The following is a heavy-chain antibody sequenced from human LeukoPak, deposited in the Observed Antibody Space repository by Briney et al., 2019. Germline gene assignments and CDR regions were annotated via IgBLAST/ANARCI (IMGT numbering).Heavy chain of an antibody. J-gene: IGHJ4*02. Sequence: GGSLRLSCAASGFTFSSYSMNWVRQAPGKGLECVSYISGSSSTIFYADSVKGRFTISRDNAKNSLYLQMNSLRDEDSAVYYCARPYSSSGYGAYFDYWAREPWSPSPQ. CDR2: ISGSSSTI. V-gene: IGHV3-48*02. CDR3: ARPYSSSGYGAYFDY. CDR1: GFTFSSYS. D-gene: IGHD6-13*01.